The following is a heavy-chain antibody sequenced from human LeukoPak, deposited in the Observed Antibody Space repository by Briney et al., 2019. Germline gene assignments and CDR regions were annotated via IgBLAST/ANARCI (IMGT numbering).Heavy chain of an antibody. Sequence: GSLRLSCAASGFTFSSYSMNWVRQPPGKGLEWIGEINHSGSTNYNPSLKSRVTISVDTSKNQFSLKLSSVTAADTAVYYCARYDGWFDPWGQGTLVTVSS. D-gene: IGHD3-3*01. CDR2: INHSGST. J-gene: IGHJ5*02. V-gene: IGHV4-34*01. CDR3: ARYDGWFDP. CDR1: GFTFSSYS.